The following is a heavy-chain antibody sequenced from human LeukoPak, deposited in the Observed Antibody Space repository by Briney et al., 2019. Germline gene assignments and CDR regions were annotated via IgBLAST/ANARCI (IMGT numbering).Heavy chain of an antibody. V-gene: IGHV4-34*01. Sequence: SETLSLTCAVYGGSFSGYYWSWIRQPPGKGLEWIGEINHSGSTNYSPSLKSRVTISVDTSKNQFSLKLSSVTAADTAVYYCALIRGIVVVEPQHGDYWGQGTLVTVSS. CDR3: ALIRGIVVVEPQHGDY. D-gene: IGHD6-19*01. J-gene: IGHJ4*02. CDR1: GGSFSGYY. CDR2: INHSGST.